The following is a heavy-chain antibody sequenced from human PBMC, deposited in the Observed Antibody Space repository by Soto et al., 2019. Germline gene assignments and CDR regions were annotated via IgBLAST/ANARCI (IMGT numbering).Heavy chain of an antibody. CDR1: GFTFSSYS. V-gene: IGHV3-21*01. CDR3: ARVYGDYIYYYYYYYMDV. D-gene: IGHD4-17*01. J-gene: IGHJ6*03. Sequence: EVQLVESGGGLVKPGGSLRLSCAASGFTFSSYSMNWVRQAPGKGLEWVSSISSSSSYIYYADSVKGRFTISRDNANNSLYLQMNSLRAEDTAVYYCARVYGDYIYYYYYYYMDVWGKGTTVTVSS. CDR2: ISSSSSYI.